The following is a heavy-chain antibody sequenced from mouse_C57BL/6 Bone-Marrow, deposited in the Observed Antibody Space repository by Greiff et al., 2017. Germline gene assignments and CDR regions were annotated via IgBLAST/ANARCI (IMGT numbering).Heavy chain of an antibody. CDR2: INPNNGGT. J-gene: IGHJ2*01. D-gene: IGHD3-3*01. CDR3: AREGDGEADY. V-gene: IGHV1-26*01. Sequence: EVQLQQSGPELVKPGASVKISCKASGYTFTDSYMNWVKQSHGKSLEWIGDINPNNGGTSYNQKFKGKDTLTVVKSSSTAYMELRSLTSEDSAVYYCAREGDGEADYWGQGTTLTVSS. CDR1: GYTFTDSY.